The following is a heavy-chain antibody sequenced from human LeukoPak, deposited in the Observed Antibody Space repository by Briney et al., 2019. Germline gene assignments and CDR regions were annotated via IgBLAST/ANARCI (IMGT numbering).Heavy chain of an antibody. V-gene: IGHV1-18*01. CDR2: ISAYNGNI. CDR1: GGTFSSYA. J-gene: IGHJ6*04. CDR3: ARGSNALDV. Sequence: ASVKASCKASGGTFSSYAISWVRQAPGQGLEWMGWISAYNGNINYAQKLQGRVTMTTDTSTSTAYMELRSLRSDDTAVYYCARGSNALDVWGKGTTVTVSS.